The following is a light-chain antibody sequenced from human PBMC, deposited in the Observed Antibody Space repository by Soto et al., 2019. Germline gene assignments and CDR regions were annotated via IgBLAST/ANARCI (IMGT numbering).Light chain of an antibody. Sequence: EIVMTQSPSTLSVSPGERATLSCRASQSVSSDLAWYQQKPGQAPRLLIYGASTRATDIPATFSGSGSGTEFTLTISSLQSEDFAVYYCQQHNNWPQVTFGGGTKVDIK. CDR1: QSVSSD. CDR2: GAS. CDR3: QQHNNWPQVT. V-gene: IGKV3-15*01. J-gene: IGKJ4*01.